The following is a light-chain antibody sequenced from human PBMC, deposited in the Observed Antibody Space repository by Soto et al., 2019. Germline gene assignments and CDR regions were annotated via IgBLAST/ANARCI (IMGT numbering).Light chain of an antibody. V-gene: IGKV1-39*01. Sequence: DIQMTQSPSSLSASVGDAVSLTCRASRSTSNYLNWYQQKPGRAPKLLISGASSLQRGVPSRFSGSGSGTTFPLTTTSLQPDDFAFSFCQQSYTAPYTFGPGTKVDIK. J-gene: IGKJ3*01. CDR1: RSTSNY. CDR2: GAS. CDR3: QQSYTAPYT.